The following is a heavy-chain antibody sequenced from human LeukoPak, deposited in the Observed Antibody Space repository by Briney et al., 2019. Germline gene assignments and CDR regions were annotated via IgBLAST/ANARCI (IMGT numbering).Heavy chain of an antibody. Sequence: SETLSLTCTVSGGSISSSSYYWGWIRQPPGKGLEWIGYIYSSGSTNYNPSLKSRVTMSVDTSKNQFSLKVSSVTAADTAVYYCARVFDSGSQAYFYYMDVWGKGTTVTISS. J-gene: IGHJ6*03. D-gene: IGHD3-10*01. CDR2: IYSSGST. V-gene: IGHV4-61*05. CDR1: GGSISSSSYY. CDR3: ARVFDSGSQAYFYYMDV.